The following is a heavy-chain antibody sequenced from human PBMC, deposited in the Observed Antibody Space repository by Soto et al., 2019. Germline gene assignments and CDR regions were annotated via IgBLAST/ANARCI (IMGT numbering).Heavy chain of an antibody. CDR3: AREGGSGSYYNLSDYYYYMDV. J-gene: IGHJ6*03. CDR2: INPNSGGT. CDR1: GYTFTGYY. D-gene: IGHD3-10*01. Sequence: ASVKVSCKASGYTFTGYYIHWVRQAPGQGLEWMGWINPNSGGTNYAQKFQGWVTMTRDTSISTAYMELSRLRSDDTAVYYCAREGGSGSYYNLSDYYYYMDVWGKGTTVTVS. V-gene: IGHV1-2*04.